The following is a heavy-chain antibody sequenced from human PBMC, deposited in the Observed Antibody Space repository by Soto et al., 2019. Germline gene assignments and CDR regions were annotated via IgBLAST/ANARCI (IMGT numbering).Heavy chain of an antibody. Sequence: QVQLVESGGGVVQPGRSLRLSCAASGFTVSTYAMHWVRQAPGKGLEWVAVISRDGTNKYHADSVKGRFTISRDNSKNTMYLQMNSLRAEDTAMYYCARFVGYGGDDYYFDYWGQGTLVTVSS. CDR2: ISRDGTNK. V-gene: IGHV3-30-3*01. D-gene: IGHD5-12*01. J-gene: IGHJ4*02. CDR1: GFTVSTYA. CDR3: ARFVGYGGDDYYFDY.